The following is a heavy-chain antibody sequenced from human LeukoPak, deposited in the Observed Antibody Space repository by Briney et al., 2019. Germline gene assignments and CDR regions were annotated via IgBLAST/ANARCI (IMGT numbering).Heavy chain of an antibody. D-gene: IGHD4-17*01. CDR3: AKDRPRSIYGDYKVRANAFDI. CDR2: ISGSGGST. J-gene: IGHJ3*02. Sequence: GSLRLSFAASGFPFSSHAMRWVRPAPGKGLEWVSAISGSGGSTYYADSVKGRFTISRDNSKNTLYLQMNSLRAEDTAVYYCAKDRPRSIYGDYKVRANAFDIWGQGTMVTVSS. CDR1: GFPFSSHA. V-gene: IGHV3-23*01.